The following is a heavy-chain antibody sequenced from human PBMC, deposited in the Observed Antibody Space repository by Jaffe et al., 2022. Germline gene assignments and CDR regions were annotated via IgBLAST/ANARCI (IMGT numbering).Heavy chain of an antibody. V-gene: IGHV1-24*01. CDR1: GYTLTELS. CDR2: FDPEDGET. D-gene: IGHD6-6*01. CDR3: ATRGYSSSSTSAGYYMDV. Sequence: QVQLVQSGAEVKKPGASVKVSCKVSGYTLTELSMHWVRQAPGKGLEWMGGFDPEDGETIYAQKFQGRVTMTEDTSTDTAYMELSSLRSEDTAVYYCATRGYSSSSTSAGYYMDVWGKGTTVTVSS. J-gene: IGHJ6*03.